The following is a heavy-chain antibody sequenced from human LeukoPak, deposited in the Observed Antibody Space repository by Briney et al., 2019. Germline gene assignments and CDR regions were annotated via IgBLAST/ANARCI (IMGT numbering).Heavy chain of an antibody. CDR1: GFTFSMYS. V-gene: IGHV3-7*01. Sequence: PGGSLRLSCAASGFTFSMYSMSWVRQAPGKGLEWVAFIKKDASEIDYVDSLKGRVTISRDDAKNSLYLQMNSLRVDDTAVYYCARWRGGQSEFDSWGQGALVTVSS. CDR3: ARWRGGQSEFDS. D-gene: IGHD3-16*01. CDR2: IKKDASEI. J-gene: IGHJ4*02.